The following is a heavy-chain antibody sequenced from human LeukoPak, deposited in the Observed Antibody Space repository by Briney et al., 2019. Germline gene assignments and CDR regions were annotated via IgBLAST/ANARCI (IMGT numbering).Heavy chain of an antibody. CDR3: ARVGDYGDYSNFDY. CDR2: ISPNSGGT. CDR1: GYTFIGYY. V-gene: IGHV1-2*02. Sequence: GASVTVSCKASGYTFIGYYMHWVRQAPGQGLEWMGWISPNSGGTNYAQKFQGRVTITRDTSISTAYMELSRLGSDDTAVYYCARVGDYGDYSNFDYWGQGTLVTVSS. J-gene: IGHJ4*02. D-gene: IGHD4-17*01.